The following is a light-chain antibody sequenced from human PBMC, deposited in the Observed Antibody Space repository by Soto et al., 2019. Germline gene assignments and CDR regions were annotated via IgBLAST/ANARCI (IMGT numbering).Light chain of an antibody. CDR2: DNH. V-gene: IGLV1-51*01. CDR1: SSNIGNNY. J-gene: IGLJ2*01. CDR3: GTWDSSLSGVV. Sequence: QAVLTQPPSVSAAPGQRVTISCSGGSSNIGNNYVSWYQQLPGTAPKLLIYDNHKRPSGIPDRFSGSKSGTSATLGITGLQTGDEADYYCGTWDSSLSGVVFGGGTKVTVL.